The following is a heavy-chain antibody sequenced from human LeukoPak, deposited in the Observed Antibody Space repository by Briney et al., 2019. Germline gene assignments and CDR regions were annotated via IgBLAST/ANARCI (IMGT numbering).Heavy chain of an antibody. V-gene: IGHV1-69*13. J-gene: IGHJ3*02. CDR1: GGTFSSYA. CDR2: IIPIFGTA. Sequence: SVKVSCKASGGTFSSYAISWVRQAPGRGLEWMGGIIPIFGTANYAQTFQGRVTITADESTSTASMELCSLRAEETAVYYCARAVVPAATPDAFDIWGQGTMVTVSS. CDR3: ARAVVPAATPDAFDI. D-gene: IGHD2-2*02.